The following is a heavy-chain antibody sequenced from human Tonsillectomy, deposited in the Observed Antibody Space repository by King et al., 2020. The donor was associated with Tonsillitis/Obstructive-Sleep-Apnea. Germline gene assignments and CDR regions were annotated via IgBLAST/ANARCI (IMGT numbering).Heavy chain of an antibody. D-gene: IGHD1-20*01. Sequence: VQLQQWGAGLLKPSETLSLTCAVYGESFSGHYWSWIRQPPGKGLEWIGEINHSGSTNYNPSLKSRVTISVDTSKNQFSLNLSSVTAADTAVYYCARGHSVTVVPFDYWGQGTLVTVSS. CDR2: INHSGST. V-gene: IGHV4-34*01. CDR3: ARGHSVTVVPFDY. CDR1: GESFSGHY. J-gene: IGHJ4*02.